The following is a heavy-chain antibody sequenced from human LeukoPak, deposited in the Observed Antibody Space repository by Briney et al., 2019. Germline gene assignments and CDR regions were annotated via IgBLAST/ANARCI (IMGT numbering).Heavy chain of an antibody. CDR2: ISSSSSTI. D-gene: IGHD3-9*01. CDR3: ARALDILTGYYDLYFGY. V-gene: IGHV3-48*02. J-gene: IGHJ4*02. CDR1: GFTFSSYS. Sequence: PGGSLRLSCAASGFTFSSYSMNWVRQAPGKGLEWVSYISSSSSTIYYADSVKGRFTISRDNAKNSLYLQMNSLRDEDTAVYYCARALDILTGYYDLYFGYWGQGTLVTVSS.